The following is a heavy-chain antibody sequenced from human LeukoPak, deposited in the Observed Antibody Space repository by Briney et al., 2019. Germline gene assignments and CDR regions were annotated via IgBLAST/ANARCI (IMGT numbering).Heavy chain of an antibody. V-gene: IGHV3-23*01. CDR1: GFTFSSYA. CDR2: ISGGGVGT. D-gene: IGHD2-8*02. J-gene: IGHJ4*02. Sequence: PGGSLRLSCAASGFTFSSYAMSWVRQAPGKGLEWVSGISGGGVGTYYADSVKGRFTISRDNSKSTLYLQVNSLRVEDTAVYYCASPRDCTGDTCYFDYWGQGTLVTVSS. CDR3: ASPRDCTGDTCYFDY.